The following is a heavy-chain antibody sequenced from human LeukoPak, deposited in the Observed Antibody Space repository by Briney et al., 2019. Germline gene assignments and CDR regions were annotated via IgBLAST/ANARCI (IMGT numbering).Heavy chain of an antibody. D-gene: IGHD3-22*01. CDR1: GFTFRNYG. V-gene: IGHV3-30*02. CDR3: AKDGGGYYPYYYYYMDV. Sequence: GGSLRLSCAASGFTFRNYGMHWVRQAPGKGLEWVTFIRYDGSNKYYADSVKGRFTISRDNSKNTLYLQMNSLRAEDTAVYYCAKDGGGYYPYYYYYMDVWGKGTTVTISS. CDR2: IRYDGSNK. J-gene: IGHJ6*03.